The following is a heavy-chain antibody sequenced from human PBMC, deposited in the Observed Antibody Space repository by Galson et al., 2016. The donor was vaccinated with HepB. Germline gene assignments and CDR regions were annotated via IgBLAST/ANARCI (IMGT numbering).Heavy chain of an antibody. J-gene: IGHJ4*02. CDR1: GFTFSNYA. Sequence: SLRLSCAASGFTFSNYAMSWVRQAPGKGLEWVSVISGSGGSTYYADSVKGRFTISRDNSKNTLYLQMNSLRAEDTAVYYCAKVRGLSITMIRGIRGIDYWGQGTLVTVSS. CDR2: ISGSGGST. D-gene: IGHD3-10*01. CDR3: AKVRGLSITMIRGIRGIDY. V-gene: IGHV3-23*01.